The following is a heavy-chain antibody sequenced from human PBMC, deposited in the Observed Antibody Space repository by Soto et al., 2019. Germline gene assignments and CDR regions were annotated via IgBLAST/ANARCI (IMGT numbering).Heavy chain of an antibody. Sequence: GGSLRLSCAASGFPFGDHAMHWVRPAPGKGLEWGSAITGRGDTTYYADSVKGRFTVSRDNSKNTLFLQMMSLRAEDTAVYYCAKDLYVQPPSGWFDPWGQGTVVTVSS. J-gene: IGHJ5*02. CDR1: GFPFGDHA. CDR2: ITGRGDTT. D-gene: IGHD1-26*01. CDR3: AKDLYVQPPSGWFDP. V-gene: IGHV3-23*01.